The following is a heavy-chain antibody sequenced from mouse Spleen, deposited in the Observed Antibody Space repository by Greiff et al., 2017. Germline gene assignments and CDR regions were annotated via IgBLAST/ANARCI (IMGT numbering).Heavy chain of an antibody. CDR1: GFTFSSYY. J-gene: IGHJ4*01. Sequence: EVKLVESGGGLVKPGGSLKLSCAASGFTFSSYYMSWVRQTPEKRLEWVATISSGGGSTYYPDSVKGRFTISRDNAKNTLYLQMSSLNSEDTAVYYCARGGSYYRYDDAMDYWGQGTSVTVSS. V-gene: IGHV5-9*04. CDR3: ARGGSYYRYDDAMDY. D-gene: IGHD2-14*01. CDR2: ISSGGGST.